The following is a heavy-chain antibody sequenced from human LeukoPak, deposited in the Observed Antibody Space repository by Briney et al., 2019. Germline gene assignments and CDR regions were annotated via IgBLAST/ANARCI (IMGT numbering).Heavy chain of an antibody. Sequence: ASVKVSRKASGYTFTGYYMHWVRQAPGQGLEWMGWINPNSGGTNYAQKFQGWVTMTRDTSISTAYMELSRLRSDDTAVYYCARGAVAGKMLIDYWGQGTLVTVSS. D-gene: IGHD6-19*01. CDR3: ARGAVAGKMLIDY. J-gene: IGHJ4*02. V-gene: IGHV1-2*04. CDR1: GYTFTGYY. CDR2: INPNSGGT.